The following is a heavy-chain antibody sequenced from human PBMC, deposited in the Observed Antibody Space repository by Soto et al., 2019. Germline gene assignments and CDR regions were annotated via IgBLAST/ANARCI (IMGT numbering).Heavy chain of an antibody. CDR2: IIPILGIA. D-gene: IGHD6-19*01. CDR3: ARDPPSGSGWYYYYGMDV. Sequence: QVQLVQSGAEVKKPGSSVKVSCKASGGTFSSYTISWVRQAPGQGLEWMGRIIPILGIANYAQKFQGRVTMTADKSTSTDYMELSSLRSEDTAVYYCARDPPSGSGWYYYYGMDVWGQGTTVTVSS. V-gene: IGHV1-69*08. J-gene: IGHJ6*02. CDR1: GGTFSSYT.